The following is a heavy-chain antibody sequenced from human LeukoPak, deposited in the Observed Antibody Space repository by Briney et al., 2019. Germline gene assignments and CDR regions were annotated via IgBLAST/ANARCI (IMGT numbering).Heavy chain of an antibody. CDR1: GYTFTSYG. D-gene: IGHD2-21*02. V-gene: IGHV1-18*01. J-gene: IGHJ4*02. Sequence: ASVKVSCKASGYTFTSYGISWVRQAPGQGLEWMGWISAYNGNTNYAQKLQGRVTMTTDTSTSTAYMELRSLSSDDTAVYYCARAYCGGDCYLPKDFDYWGQGTLVTVSS. CDR3: ARAYCGGDCYLPKDFDY. CDR2: ISAYNGNT.